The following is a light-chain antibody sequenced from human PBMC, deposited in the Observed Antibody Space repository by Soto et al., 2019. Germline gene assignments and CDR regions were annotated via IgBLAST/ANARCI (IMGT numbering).Light chain of an antibody. CDR1: QSISNY. CDR2: AAS. Sequence: DIQMTQSPSSLSASVGDRVTITCRASQSISNYLNWYQQKPGKAPKLLMYAASSLQSGVPARFGGSGSGTDFTLTISSLQPEDLATYYCQQSYSTPRTFGQGTKVEIK. V-gene: IGKV1-39*01. CDR3: QQSYSTPRT. J-gene: IGKJ1*01.